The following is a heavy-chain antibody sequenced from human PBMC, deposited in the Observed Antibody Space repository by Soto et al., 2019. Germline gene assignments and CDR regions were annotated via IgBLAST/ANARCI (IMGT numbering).Heavy chain of an antibody. CDR3: ARGVGGGSWDY. D-gene: IGHD6-13*01. Sequence: PGGSLRLSCAASGFTFSDYDMNWVRQAPGKGLEWVSYISSSSFSIYYADSAKGRFTISRDNAKNSLSLQMNSLRAEDTAVYYCARGVGGGSWDYWGQGTRVTVSS. J-gene: IGHJ4*02. CDR2: ISSSSFSI. CDR1: GFTFSDYD. V-gene: IGHV3-48*01.